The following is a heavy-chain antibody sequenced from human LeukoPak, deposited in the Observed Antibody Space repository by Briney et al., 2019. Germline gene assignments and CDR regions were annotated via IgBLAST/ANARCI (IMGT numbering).Heavy chain of an antibody. CDR3: ARDILATGIAAPYY. CDR2: IYYSGST. D-gene: IGHD6-13*01. J-gene: IGHJ4*02. CDR1: GGSISSYY. V-gene: IGHV4-59*01. Sequence: SETLSLTCTVSGGSISSYYWSWIRQPPGKGLEWIGYIYYSGSTNYNPSLKSRVTISVDTSKNQFSLKLSSVTAADTAVYYCARDILATGIAAPYYWGQGTLVTVSS.